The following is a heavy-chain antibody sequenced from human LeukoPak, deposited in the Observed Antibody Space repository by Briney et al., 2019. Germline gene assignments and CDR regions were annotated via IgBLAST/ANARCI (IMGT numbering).Heavy chain of an antibody. Sequence: PGGSLRLSCAASGFTFSSYSRNWVRQAPGKGLEWVSSISSSSSYIYYADSVKGRFTISRDNAKNSLYLQMNSLRAEDTAVYYCARDSSPPLLRPKGFDYWGQGTLVTVSS. D-gene: IGHD2-15*01. V-gene: IGHV3-21*01. CDR2: ISSSSSYI. J-gene: IGHJ4*02. CDR1: GFTFSSYS. CDR3: ARDSSPPLLRPKGFDY.